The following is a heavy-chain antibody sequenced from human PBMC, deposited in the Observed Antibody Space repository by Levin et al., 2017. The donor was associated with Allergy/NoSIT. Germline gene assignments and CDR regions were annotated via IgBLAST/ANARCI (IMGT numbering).Heavy chain of an antibody. V-gene: IGHV3-33*01. CDR1: GFTFSSYG. CDR3: ARDRDYGPYAPPDI. Sequence: GGSLRLSCAASGFTFSSYGMHWVRQAPGKGLEWVAVIWYDGSNKYYADSVKGRFTISRDNSKNTLYLQMNSLRAEDTAVYYCARDRDYGPYAPPDIWGQGTMVTVSS. D-gene: IGHD4-17*01. J-gene: IGHJ3*02. CDR2: IWYDGSNK.